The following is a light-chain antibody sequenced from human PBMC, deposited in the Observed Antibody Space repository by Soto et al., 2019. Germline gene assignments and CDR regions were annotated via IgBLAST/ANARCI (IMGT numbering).Light chain of an antibody. CDR1: QDLDRW. CDR3: KQAASFPIT. Sequence: DIQMTQSPSSLSASVGDRVTITCRASQDLDRWLAWYQQKPGEAPKVLIFAASSLQSGLPSRFSGGGSGTDFSLTISSLQPEDFATYYCKQAASFPITFGQGTRLEIK. CDR2: AAS. V-gene: IGKV1-12*01. J-gene: IGKJ5*01.